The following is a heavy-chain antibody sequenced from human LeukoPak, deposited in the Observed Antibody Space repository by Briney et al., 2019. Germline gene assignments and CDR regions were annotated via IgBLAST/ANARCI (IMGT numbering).Heavy chain of an antibody. J-gene: IGHJ4*02. D-gene: IGHD6-13*01. CDR1: GFTFSSYS. CDR2: ISSSSSYI. V-gene: IGHV3-21*01. Sequence: GGSLRLSCEASGFTFSSYSMNWVRQAPGKGLEWVSSISSSSSYIYYADSVKGRFTISRDNAKNSLYLQMNSLRAEDTAVYYCAREGSQQPLDYWGQGTLVTVSS. CDR3: AREGSQQPLDY.